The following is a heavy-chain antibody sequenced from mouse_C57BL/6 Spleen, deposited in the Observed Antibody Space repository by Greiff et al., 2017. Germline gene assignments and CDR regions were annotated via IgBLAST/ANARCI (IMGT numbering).Heavy chain of an antibody. CDR2: IHPNSGST. CDR3: AREGLLRSFDY. D-gene: IGHD1-1*01. J-gene: IGHJ2*01. V-gene: IGHV1-64*01. CDR1: GYTFTSYW. Sequence: QVQLQQSGAELVKPGASVKLSCKASGYTFTSYWMHWVKQRPGQGLEWIGMIHPNSGSTNYNEKFKSKATLTVDKSSSTAYMQLSSLTSEDSAVYYCAREGLLRSFDYWGQGTTLTVSS.